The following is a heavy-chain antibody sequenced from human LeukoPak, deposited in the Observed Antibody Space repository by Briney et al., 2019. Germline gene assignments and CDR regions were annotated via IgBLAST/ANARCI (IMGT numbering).Heavy chain of an antibody. J-gene: IGHJ3*02. D-gene: IGHD1-26*01. CDR3: AKFSGAHTMGAFDI. V-gene: IGHV3-30*18. CDR1: GFTFSSYG. Sequence: GGSLRLSCAASGFTFSSYGMHWVRQATGKGLEWVATISYNGSSKYYADSVKGRFTISKDKSKNTLYLQMNSLRAEDTAVYYCAKFSGAHTMGAFDIWGQGTMVTVSS. CDR2: ISYNGSSK.